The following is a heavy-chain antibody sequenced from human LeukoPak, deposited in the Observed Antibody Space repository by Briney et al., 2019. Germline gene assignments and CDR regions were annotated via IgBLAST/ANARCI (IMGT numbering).Heavy chain of an antibody. Sequence: GESLKISCKGSGYSFSTYWIGWVRQMPGKGLEWMGIIYPGDSDTRYSPSFQGQVTISAGKSINTAYLQWSSLKASDTAMYYCARLITLLRGVIPDAFDIWGQGTMVTVSS. CDR1: GYSFSTYW. D-gene: IGHD3-10*01. CDR3: ARLITLLRGVIPDAFDI. CDR2: IYPGDSDT. J-gene: IGHJ3*02. V-gene: IGHV5-51*01.